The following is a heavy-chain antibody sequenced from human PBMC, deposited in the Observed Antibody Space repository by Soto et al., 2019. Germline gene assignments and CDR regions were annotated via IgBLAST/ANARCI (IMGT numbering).Heavy chain of an antibody. CDR1: GGSFSGYY. Sequence: SETLSLTCAVEGGSFSGYYGSWIRQPQGKGLEWIGRINYRGNTYYNPSLQTRVTISLDKSKSQFSLKLNSVTAADSAVYFCARLEGLATIPYYFDFWGPGALVTVSS. CDR3: ARLEGLATIPYYFDF. CDR2: INYRGNT. J-gene: IGHJ4*02. D-gene: IGHD3-9*01. V-gene: IGHV4-34*01.